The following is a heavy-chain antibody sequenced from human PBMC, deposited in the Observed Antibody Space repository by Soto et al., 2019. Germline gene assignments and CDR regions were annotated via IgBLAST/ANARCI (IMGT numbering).Heavy chain of an antibody. J-gene: IGHJ4*02. D-gene: IGHD3-22*01. V-gene: IGHV4-39*01. CDR3: ARRNYYDSSGYHYYFDY. Sequence: SETLSLTCTVSGGSISSSSYYWGWIRQPPGKGLEWIGSIYYSGSTYYNPSLKSRVTISVDTSKNQFSLKLSSVTAADTAVYYCARRNYYDSSGYHYYFDYWGQGTLVTVSS. CDR2: IYYSGST. CDR1: GGSISSSSYY.